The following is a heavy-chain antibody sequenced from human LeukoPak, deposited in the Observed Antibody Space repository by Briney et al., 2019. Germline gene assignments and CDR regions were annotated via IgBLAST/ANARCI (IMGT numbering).Heavy chain of an antibody. Sequence: ASVKVSCEASGYTFTGYYMHWVRRAPGQGLEWMGWIDPNNGATHSAQKFQGRVTMTRDTSISTAYMDLSRLTSDDTAVYYCARGHSRGWFTAWGQGTLVTVPS. CDR1: GYTFTGYY. V-gene: IGHV1-2*02. CDR3: ARGHSRGWFTA. D-gene: IGHD6-19*01. J-gene: IGHJ5*02. CDR2: IDPNNGAT.